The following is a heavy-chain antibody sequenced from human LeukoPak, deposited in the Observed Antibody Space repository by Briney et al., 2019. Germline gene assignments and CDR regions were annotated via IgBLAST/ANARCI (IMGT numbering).Heavy chain of an antibody. D-gene: IGHD7-27*01. V-gene: IGHV3-23*01. CDR2: ITTSDGNT. CDR3: AKDGGLWVSAHWGDS. J-gene: IGHJ4*02. Sequence: GGSLRLSCAASGVTFSSYTMSWVRQAPGKGLEWVPTITTSDGNTYYADSVKGRFTVSRDNSKNTLFLQMNSLRAEDTAVYYCAKDGGLWVSAHWGDSWGRGTLVTVSP. CDR1: GVTFSSYT.